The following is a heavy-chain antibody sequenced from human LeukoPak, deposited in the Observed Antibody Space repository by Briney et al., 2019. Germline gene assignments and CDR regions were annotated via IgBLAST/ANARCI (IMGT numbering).Heavy chain of an antibody. CDR3: AKGSIKLNWFDP. CDR1: GFTFSSYG. J-gene: IGHJ5*02. V-gene: IGHV3-30*02. D-gene: IGHD2-2*01. CDR2: IRYDGSNK. Sequence: GGSLRLSCAASGFTFSSYGMHWVRQAPGKGLEWVAFIRYDGSNKYYADSVKGRFTISGDNSKNTLYLQMNSLRAEDTAVYYCAKGSIKLNWFDPWGQGTLVTVSS.